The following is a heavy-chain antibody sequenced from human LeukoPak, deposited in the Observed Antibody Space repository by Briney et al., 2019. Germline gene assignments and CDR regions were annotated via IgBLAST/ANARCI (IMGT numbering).Heavy chain of an antibody. CDR1: GFTFSSAC. D-gene: IGHD3-16*01. V-gene: IGHV3-15*07. J-gene: IGHJ4*02. CDR3: ATPALGRRLYYYDY. Sequence: GGSLRLSCAASGFTFSSACLSWVRQAPGKGLEWVGRIRTKSDGETVDYAAPVQGRFTISRDDSTNTLFLQMNSLKTEDTAVYYCATPALGRRLYYYDYWGQGTLVTVSP. CDR2: IRTKSDGETV.